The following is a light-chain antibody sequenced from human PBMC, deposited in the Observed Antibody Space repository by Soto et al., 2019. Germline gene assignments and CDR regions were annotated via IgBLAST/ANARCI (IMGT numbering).Light chain of an antibody. V-gene: IGKV1-39*01. CDR1: QSVSSY. CDR3: QQSYSTPTAIS. CDR2: AAS. J-gene: IGKJ5*01. Sequence: DIQMTQSPSSLSASVGDRVTITCRASQSVSSYLNWYQQKPGKAPKLLIYAASSLQSGVTSRFSGSGSGTDFTLTISSLQPEDFATYYCQQSYSTPTAISFGQGTRLEIK.